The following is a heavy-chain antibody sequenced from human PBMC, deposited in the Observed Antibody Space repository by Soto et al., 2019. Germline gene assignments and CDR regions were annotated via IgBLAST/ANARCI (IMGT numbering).Heavy chain of an antibody. D-gene: IGHD1-26*01. J-gene: IGHJ4*02. CDR2: VYSNGRT. CDR1: GGSISSTSYY. V-gene: IGHV4-39*01. CDR3: ARHLGPTGPNY. Sequence: SETLSLTCTVSGGSISSTSYYWGWIRQPPGKGLEWIANVYSNGRTYYNPSLKSRVSISVDTSKNQFSLKLSSVTAADRAVYYCARHLGPTGPNYWGQGILVTVSS.